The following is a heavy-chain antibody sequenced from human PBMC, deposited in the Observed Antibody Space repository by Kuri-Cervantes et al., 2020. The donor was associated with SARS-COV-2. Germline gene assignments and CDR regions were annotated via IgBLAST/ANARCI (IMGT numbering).Heavy chain of an antibody. J-gene: IGHJ6*02. D-gene: IGHD6-13*01. CDR2: INAGNGNT. CDR3: ARDGGIAAADYYYYYGMDV. Sequence: ASVKVSCKASGYTFTSYAMHWVRQAPGQRLEWMGWINAGNGNTKYSQKFQGRVTITRDTSASTAYMELSSLRSEDTAVYYCARDGGIAAADYYYYYGMDVWGQGTMVTVSS. CDR1: GYTFTSYA. V-gene: IGHV1-3*01.